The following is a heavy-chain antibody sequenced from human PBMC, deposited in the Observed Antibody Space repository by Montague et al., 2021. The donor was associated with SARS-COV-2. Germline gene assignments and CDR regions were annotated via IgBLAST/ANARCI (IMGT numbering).Heavy chain of an antibody. CDR1: GDSVASNSAT. D-gene: IGHD1-1*01. J-gene: IGHJ6*02. CDR2: TYYRSKWYN. V-gene: IGHV6-1*01. Sequence: CAISGDSVASNSATWNWVRHSPSIGFEWPGRTYYRSKWYNDYAVSVRGRVTINPDTSKNQFSLQLNSVTPEDTAIYYCTSGREGNYNVMDVWGQGTTVTVSS. CDR3: TSGREGNYNVMDV.